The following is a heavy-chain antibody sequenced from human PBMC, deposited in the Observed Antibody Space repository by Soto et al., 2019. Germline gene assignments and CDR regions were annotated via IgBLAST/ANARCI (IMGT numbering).Heavy chain of an antibody. Sequence: QLQLQESGPGLVKPSETLSLTCTVSGGSISSSSYYWGWIRQPPGKGLEWIGSIYYSGSTFYSPSLRSRVTISVDTSKNQFSRRGSSVTAADTAVYYCAREYSSAPDYWGQGTLVTVSS. CDR1: GGSISSSSYY. D-gene: IGHD6-25*01. V-gene: IGHV4-39*02. CDR2: IYYSGST. J-gene: IGHJ4*02. CDR3: AREYSSAPDY.